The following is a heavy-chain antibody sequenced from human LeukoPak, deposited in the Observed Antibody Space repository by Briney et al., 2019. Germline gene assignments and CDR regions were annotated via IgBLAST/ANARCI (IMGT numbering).Heavy chain of an antibody. J-gene: IGHJ3*02. Sequence: GGSLRLSCAVSGFTVSSNHINWVRRASGKGLEWLSLIYSSGSTNYADSVKGRFTISRDKSKNTVYLQMNSLRADDTAVYYCAREPPRDGAIDIWGQGTMVTVSS. D-gene: IGHD5-24*01. CDR3: AREPPRDGAIDI. CDR2: IYSSGST. CDR1: GFTVSSNH. V-gene: IGHV3-53*01.